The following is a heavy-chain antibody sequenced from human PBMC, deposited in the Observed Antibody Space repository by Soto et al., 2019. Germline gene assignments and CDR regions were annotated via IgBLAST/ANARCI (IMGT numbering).Heavy chain of an antibody. D-gene: IGHD3-3*01. V-gene: IGHV4-34*01. CDR3: ARAFSRVFGVVIGRLNNAFDI. Sequence: SETLSLTCAVYGGSFSGYYWSWIRQPPGKGLEWIGEINHSGSTNYNPSLKSRVTISVDTSKNQFSLKLSSVTAADTAVYYCARAFSRVFGVVIGRLNNAFDIWGQGTMVTVSS. CDR2: INHSGST. J-gene: IGHJ3*02. CDR1: GGSFSGYY.